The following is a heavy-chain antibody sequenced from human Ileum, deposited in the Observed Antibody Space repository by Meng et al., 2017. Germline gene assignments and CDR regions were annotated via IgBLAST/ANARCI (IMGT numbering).Heavy chain of an antibody. CDR3: ARDPLAYCGGDCYTHLAY. CDR1: GFTFSSYA. J-gene: IGHJ4*02. V-gene: IGHV3-30-3*01. D-gene: IGHD2-21*02. CDR2: IPYDGSNK. Sequence: QVQLVESGGGVVQPGRSLRLSCAASGFTFSSYAMHWVRQAPGKGLEWVAVIPYDGSNKYYADSVKGRFTISRDNSKNTLYLQMNSLRAEDTAVYYCARDPLAYCGGDCYTHLAYWGQGTLVTVSS.